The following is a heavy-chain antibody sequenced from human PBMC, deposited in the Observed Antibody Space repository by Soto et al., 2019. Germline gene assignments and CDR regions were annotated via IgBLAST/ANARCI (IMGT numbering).Heavy chain of an antibody. CDR1: GFTFSSYA. V-gene: IGHV3-23*01. CDR2: ISGSGGST. Sequence: VGSLRLSCAASGFTFSSYAMSWVRQARGKGLEWVSAISGSGGSTYYADSVKGRFAISRDNSKNTLYPQMNSLRAEDTAVYYCAKDLTPLSTDAFDIWGQGTMVTVSS. CDR3: AKDLTPLSTDAFDI. J-gene: IGHJ3*02. D-gene: IGHD3-16*02.